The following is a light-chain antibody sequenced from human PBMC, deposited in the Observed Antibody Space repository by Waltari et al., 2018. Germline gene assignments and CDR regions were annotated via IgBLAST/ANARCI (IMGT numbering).Light chain of an antibody. CDR2: EVS. CDR1: SSDVGGYNY. Sequence: QSALTQPASVSGSPGQSITISCTGTSSDVGGYNYVSWYQQHPGKAPKLMIYEVSNRPAGVSNRFSGSKSGNPAYLTISGLQAEDDADYYCSSYTSSSTLVFGGGTKLTVL. V-gene: IGLV2-14*01. CDR3: SSYTSSSTLV. J-gene: IGLJ3*02.